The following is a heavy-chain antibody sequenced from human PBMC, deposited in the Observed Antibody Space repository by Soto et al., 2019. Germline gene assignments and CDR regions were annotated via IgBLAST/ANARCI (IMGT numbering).Heavy chain of an antibody. CDR2: ISGSGGST. CDR1: GFTFSSFA. Sequence: EMQLLESGGGLVQPGGSLRLSCAASGFTFSSFAMSWVRQAPGKGLDWVSAISGSGGSTYSADSVKGRFTISRDNSKPTLYLQMSILRAEDTSVYYCARGFSAGKGSLPDFWGQGSLVTVSS. CDR3: ARGFSAGKGSLPDF. D-gene: IGHD6-13*01. J-gene: IGHJ4*02. V-gene: IGHV3-23*01.